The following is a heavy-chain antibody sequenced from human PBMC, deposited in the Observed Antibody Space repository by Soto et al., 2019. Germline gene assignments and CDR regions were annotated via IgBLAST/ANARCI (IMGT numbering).Heavy chain of an antibody. CDR1: GYTFTSYD. CDR2: ISAYNGNT. V-gene: IGHV1-18*01. Sequence: ASVKVSCKASGYTFTSYDISWVRQAPGQGLEWMGWISAYNGNTNYAQKLQGRVTMTTDTSTSTAYMELRSLRSDDTAVYYCARVPWDYYDSSGYYYEGVNFDYWGQGTLVTVSS. J-gene: IGHJ4*02. CDR3: ARVPWDYYDSSGYYYEGVNFDY. D-gene: IGHD3-22*01.